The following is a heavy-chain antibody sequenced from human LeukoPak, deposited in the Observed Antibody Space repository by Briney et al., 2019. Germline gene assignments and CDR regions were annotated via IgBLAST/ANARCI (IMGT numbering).Heavy chain of an antibody. V-gene: IGHV3-23*01. Sequence: GGSLRLSCAASGFTFSSYAMSWVRQAPGKGLEWVSAISGSGGSTYYADSVKGRFTISRDNSKNTLYLQMNSLRAEDTAVYYCAKGKGAAAVHGGGFDYWGQGTLVTVSS. CDR2: ISGSGGST. CDR1: GFTFSSYA. J-gene: IGHJ4*02. D-gene: IGHD6-13*01. CDR3: AKGKGAAAVHGGGFDY.